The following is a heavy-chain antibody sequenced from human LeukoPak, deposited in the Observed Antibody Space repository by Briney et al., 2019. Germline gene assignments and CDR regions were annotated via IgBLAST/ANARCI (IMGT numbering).Heavy chain of an antibody. V-gene: IGHV3-23*01. CDR1: GFPFGGYA. J-gene: IGHJ5*02. Sequence: PGGPLRLSCAASGFPFGGYAMSWARQAPGKGLEWFSAIIGSGGSTNYADSVKGRFTISRDNSKNTLYLQMNSLRAEDTAVYYCAKVPYDSSGYYCWFDPWGQGTLVTVSS. D-gene: IGHD3-22*01. CDR3: AKVPYDSSGYYCWFDP. CDR2: IIGSGGST.